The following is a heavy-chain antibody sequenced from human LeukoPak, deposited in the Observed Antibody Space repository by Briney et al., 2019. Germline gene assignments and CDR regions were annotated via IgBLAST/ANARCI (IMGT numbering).Heavy chain of an antibody. CDR2: INEHGTT. CDR1: GFTFSDFW. J-gene: IGHJ4*02. Sequence: PGGSLRLSCAASGFTFSDFWMYWVRQAPGKGLVWISNINEHGTTAYADSVKGRFTISRDSAKNILCLQMNSLRAEDTAVYYCARVRGGNWGQGTLVTVSS. D-gene: IGHD3-16*01. CDR3: ARVRGGN. V-gene: IGHV3-74*01.